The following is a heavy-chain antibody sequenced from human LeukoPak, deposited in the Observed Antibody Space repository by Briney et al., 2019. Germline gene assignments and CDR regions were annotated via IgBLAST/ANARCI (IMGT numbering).Heavy chain of an antibody. J-gene: IGHJ6*02. CDR1: GFAFSTYS. CDR2: IRSSSSTI. V-gene: IGHV3-48*02. Sequence: PGGSLRLSCAASGFAFSTYSMNWVRQAPGKGLEWVSYIRSSSSTIYYADSVKGRFTISRDNAKNSLYLQMNSLRDEDTAVYYCARGYCSSTSCYHDCYGMDVWGQGTTVTVSS. CDR3: ARGYCSSTSCYHDCYGMDV. D-gene: IGHD2-2*01.